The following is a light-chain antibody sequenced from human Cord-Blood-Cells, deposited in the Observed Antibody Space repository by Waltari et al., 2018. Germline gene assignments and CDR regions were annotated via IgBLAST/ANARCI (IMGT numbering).Light chain of an antibody. CDR1: QSVSSN. CDR3: QQYNNWPALT. J-gene: IGKJ4*01. V-gene: IGKV3-15*01. CDR2: GAS. Sequence: EILMTQSPATLSVSPGERATLSCRASQSVSSNLAWYQQKPGQAPRLLIYGASTRATGIPARFSGSGSGTEFTLTISSLQSEEFAVYYCQQYNNWPALTFGGGTKVEIK.